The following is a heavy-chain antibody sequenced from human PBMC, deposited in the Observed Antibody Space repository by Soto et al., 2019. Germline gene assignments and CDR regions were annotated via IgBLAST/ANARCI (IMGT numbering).Heavy chain of an antibody. Sequence: QVQLQESGPGLVKPSQTLSLTCTVSGGSISSGGDYWGWIRQHPGNGLEWIGYIYYSGSTYYTPSLKSRVTISVDTSKNQISLKLSSVTAADTAVYYCARTPLLWGQGTLVTVSS. J-gene: IGHJ4*02. V-gene: IGHV4-31*03. CDR2: IYYSGST. D-gene: IGHD1-26*01. CDR3: ARTPLL. CDR1: GGSISSGGDY.